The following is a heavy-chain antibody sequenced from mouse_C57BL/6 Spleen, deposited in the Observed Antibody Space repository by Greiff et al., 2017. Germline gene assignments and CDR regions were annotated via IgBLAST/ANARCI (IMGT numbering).Heavy chain of an antibody. V-gene: IGHV5-17*01. Sequence: EVQLVESGGGLVKPGGSLKLSCAASGFTFSDYGMHWVRQAPEQGLEWVAYISSGSSTIYYADTVKGRFTISRDNAKNTLFLQMTGLRSEDTAMYYCARDHWGGDYWGQGTTLSVSS. CDR3: ARDHWGGDY. J-gene: IGHJ2*01. D-gene: IGHD4-1*01. CDR1: GFTFSDYG. CDR2: ISSGSSTI.